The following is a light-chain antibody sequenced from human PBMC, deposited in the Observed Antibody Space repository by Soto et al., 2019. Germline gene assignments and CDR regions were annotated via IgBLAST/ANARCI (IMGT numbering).Light chain of an antibody. J-gene: IGKJ5*01. CDR2: SAS. CDR3: QKFNTAPLT. CDR1: QDISVY. Sequence: EIQMTQSPSSLSASVGDRDTITCRASQDISVYLAWYQQKPGKVPKLLIYSASTLKSGVPSRFSGSGSGTDFTLTISSLQPEDVATYYCQKFNTAPLTFGQGTRLEIK. V-gene: IGKV1-27*01.